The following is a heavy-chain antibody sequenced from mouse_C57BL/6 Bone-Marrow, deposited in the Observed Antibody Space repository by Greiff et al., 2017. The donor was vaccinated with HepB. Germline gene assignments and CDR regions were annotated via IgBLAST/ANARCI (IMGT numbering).Heavy chain of an antibody. J-gene: IGHJ4*01. CDR2: ISSGSSTI. Sequence: DVKLVESGGGLVKPGGSLKLSCAASGFTFSDYGMHWVRQAPEKGLEWVAYISSGSSTIYYADTVKGRFTISRDNAKNTLFLQMTSLRSEDTAMYYCARNSNFPMDYWGQGTSVTVSA. CDR3: ARNSNFPMDY. D-gene: IGHD2-5*01. CDR1: GFTFSDYG. V-gene: IGHV5-17*01.